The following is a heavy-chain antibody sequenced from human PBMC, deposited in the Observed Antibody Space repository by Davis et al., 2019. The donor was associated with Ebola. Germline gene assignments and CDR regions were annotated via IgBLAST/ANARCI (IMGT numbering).Heavy chain of an antibody. D-gene: IGHD2-15*01. CDR1: GFTFGRFA. CDR2: ISSSSSYI. CDR3: ARDLVVVVAATAGYYYGMDV. J-gene: IGHJ6*02. Sequence: GGSLRLSCSASGFTFGRFALHWVRQAPGKGLEWVSSISSSSSYIYYADSVKGRFTISRDNAKNSLYLQMNSLRAEDTAVYYCARDLVVVVAATAGYYYGMDVWGQGTTVTVSS. V-gene: IGHV3-21*01.